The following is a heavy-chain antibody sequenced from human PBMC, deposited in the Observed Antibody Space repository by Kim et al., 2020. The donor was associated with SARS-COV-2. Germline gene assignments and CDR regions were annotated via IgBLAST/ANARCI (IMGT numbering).Heavy chain of an antibody. Sequence: ADSMKRRITITRDNSKTTLYLQMNSLRAEDTAVCYCARGHYDSSGYYGYWGQGTLVTVSS. D-gene: IGHD3-22*01. J-gene: IGHJ4*02. CDR3: ARGHYDSSGYYGY. V-gene: IGHV3-33*01.